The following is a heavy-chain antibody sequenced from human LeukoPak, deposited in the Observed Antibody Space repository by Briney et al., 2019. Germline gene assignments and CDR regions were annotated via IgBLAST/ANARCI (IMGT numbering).Heavy chain of an antibody. CDR3: ARGEYRLPGDS. V-gene: IGHV3-7*03. CDR2: INQDGSEK. J-gene: IGHJ4*02. D-gene: IGHD2-2*01. CDR1: GFTFSTYW. Sequence: GGSLRLPCAASGFTFSTYWMSWVRQAPGKGLEWVANINQDGSEKYYVDSVKGRFTISRDNAKKSLYLQMNSLRAEDTAVYYCARGEYRLPGDSWGQGTLVTVSS.